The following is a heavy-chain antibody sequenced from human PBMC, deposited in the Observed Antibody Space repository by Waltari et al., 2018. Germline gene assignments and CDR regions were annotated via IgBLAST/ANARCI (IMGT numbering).Heavy chain of an antibody. CDR2: IRYDGSNK. CDR1: GFTFSSYG. Sequence: QVQLVESGGGVVQPGGSLRLSCAASGFTFSSYGMHWVRQAPGKGLEWVAFIRYDGSNKYYADSVKGRFTISRDNSKNTLYLQMNSLRAEDTAVYYCAKANWIRPFDYWGQGTLVTVSS. J-gene: IGHJ4*02. D-gene: IGHD1-20*01. V-gene: IGHV3-30*02. CDR3: AKANWIRPFDY.